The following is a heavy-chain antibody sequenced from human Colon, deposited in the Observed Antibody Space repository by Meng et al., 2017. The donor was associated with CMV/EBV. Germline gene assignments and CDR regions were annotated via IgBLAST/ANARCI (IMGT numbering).Heavy chain of an antibody. V-gene: IGHV3-21*01. J-gene: IGHJ6*02. CDR3: AREICSGTFCYFFFGMDV. D-gene: IGHD2-2*01. Sequence: GESLKISCAATGFTFSNFNMNWVRQAPGKGLEWVSSISSSTSDIYYAESVKGRFTISRDNVKNSLYLQMNSLTAEDTATYYCAREICSGTFCYFFFGMDVWSQGTTVTVSS. CDR2: ISSSTSDI. CDR1: GFTFSNFN.